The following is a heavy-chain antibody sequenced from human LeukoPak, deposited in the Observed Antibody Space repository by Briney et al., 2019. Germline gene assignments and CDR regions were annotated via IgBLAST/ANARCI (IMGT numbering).Heavy chain of an antibody. CDR3: ARDPHSLDY. V-gene: IGHV3-48*01. Sequence: GGSLRLSCTASGFSFSSYSMNWVRQAPGKGLEWVAYIAYTGTIHYADSVRGRFAISRDSAKSSLYLQLNSPRAEDTAVYYCARDPHSLDYWGQGTLVTVSS. CDR1: GFSFSSYS. CDR2: IAYTGTI. J-gene: IGHJ4*02.